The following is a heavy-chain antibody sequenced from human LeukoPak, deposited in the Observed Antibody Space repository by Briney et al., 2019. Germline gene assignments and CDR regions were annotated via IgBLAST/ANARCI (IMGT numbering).Heavy chain of an antibody. V-gene: IGHV1-69*02. CDR1: GGTFSSYT. J-gene: IGHJ4*02. CDR3: ASGYSSGWYYFDY. D-gene: IGHD6-19*01. Sequence: SVKVSCKASGGTFSSYTISWVRQAPGQGLEWMGRIIPILGIANYAQKFQGRVTIIADKSTSTAYMELSSLRSEDTAVYYCASGYSSGWYYFDYWGQGTLVTVSS. CDR2: IIPILGIA.